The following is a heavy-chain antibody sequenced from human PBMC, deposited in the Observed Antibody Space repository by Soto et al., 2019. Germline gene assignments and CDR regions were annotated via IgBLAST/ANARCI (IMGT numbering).Heavy chain of an antibody. CDR3: ARKSSTSSWFDP. Sequence: ASVKVSCKASGYTFFNYGISWVRQAPGQGLEWMGWISGYNGNTNYAQKFQARVTMTTDTSTRTAYMELRSLRSDDTALYYCARKSSTSSWFDPWGQGTLVTVSS. CDR2: ISGYNGNT. V-gene: IGHV1-18*01. D-gene: IGHD2-2*01. J-gene: IGHJ5*02. CDR1: GYTFFNYG.